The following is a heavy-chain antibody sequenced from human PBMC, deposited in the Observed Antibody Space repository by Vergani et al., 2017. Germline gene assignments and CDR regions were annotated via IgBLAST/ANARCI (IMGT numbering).Heavy chain of an antibody. CDR1: GGSISSGDYY. CDR3: ARGRVLRYFDWLSHLDY. J-gene: IGHJ4*02. D-gene: IGHD3-9*01. V-gene: IGHV4-30-4*08. Sequence: QVQLQESGPGLVKPSQTLSLTCTVSGGSISSGDYYWSWIRQPPGKGLEWIGYIYYSGSTYYNPSLKSRVTISVDTFKNQFSLKLSSVTAADTAVYYCARGRVLRYFDWLSHLDYWGQGTLVTVSS. CDR2: IYYSGST.